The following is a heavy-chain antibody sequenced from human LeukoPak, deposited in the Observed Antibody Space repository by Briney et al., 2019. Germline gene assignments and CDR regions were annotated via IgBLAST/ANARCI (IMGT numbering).Heavy chain of an antibody. V-gene: IGHV5-10-1*01. CDR2: IDPSDSYT. J-gene: IGHJ3*02. CDR3: ARLPGVRGVTPDAFDI. Sequence: GASLKISCKGAGYIFTSYWISWGRQLAGKGLEWMGRIDPSDSYTNYSPSFQGHVTISADKSICTAYLQWSSLKASDTAMYYCARLPGVRGVTPDAFDIWGQGTMVTVSS. CDR1: GYIFTSYW. D-gene: IGHD3-10*01.